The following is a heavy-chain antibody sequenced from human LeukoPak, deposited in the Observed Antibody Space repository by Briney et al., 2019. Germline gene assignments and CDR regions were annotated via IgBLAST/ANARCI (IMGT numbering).Heavy chain of an antibody. CDR2: IYSGGST. J-gene: IGHJ4*02. D-gene: IGHD4-17*01. CDR1: GFTFSSYA. CDR3: ARGNLPYGDSQYYFDY. V-gene: IGHV3-66*01. Sequence: AGGSLRLSCAASGFTFSSYAMSWVRQAPGKGLEWVSVIYSGGSTYYADSVKGRFTISRDNSKNTLYLQMNSLRAEDTAVYYCARGNLPYGDSQYYFDYWGQGTLVTVSS.